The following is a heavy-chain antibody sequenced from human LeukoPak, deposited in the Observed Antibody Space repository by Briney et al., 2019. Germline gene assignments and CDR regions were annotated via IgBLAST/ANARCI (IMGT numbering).Heavy chain of an antibody. CDR3: ARWNVRDYYDSSGYYYFDY. CDR1: AFTFSSYA. D-gene: IGHD3-22*01. J-gene: IGHJ4*02. Sequence: GGSLRLSCAASAFTFSSYAMSWVRQAPGKGLEWVSTISASASSTYYVDSVRGRFTISRDNSKNTLYLQMNSLRAEDTAVYYCARWNVRDYYDSSGYYYFDYWGQGTLVTVSS. CDR2: ISASASST. V-gene: IGHV3-23*01.